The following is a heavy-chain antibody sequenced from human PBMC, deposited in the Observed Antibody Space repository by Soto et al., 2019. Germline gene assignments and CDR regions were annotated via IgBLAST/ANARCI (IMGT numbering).Heavy chain of an antibody. V-gene: IGHV4-4*02. D-gene: IGHD3-3*02. J-gene: IGHJ4*02. CDR2: ISHSGNT. Sequence: SETLSLTCVVSGDSINSSHWWNWVRQPPEKGLEWVGQISHSGNTSYNPSLTSRVTISVDKSKSHFSLKLTSVTAADTAVYYCAARHFWSRPWTDRRLDYWGQGTLVTVSS. CDR1: GDSINSSHW. CDR3: AARHFWSRPWTDRRLDY.